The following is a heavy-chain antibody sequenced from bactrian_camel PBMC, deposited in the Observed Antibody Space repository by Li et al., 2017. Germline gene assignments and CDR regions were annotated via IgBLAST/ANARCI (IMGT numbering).Heavy chain of an antibody. CDR2: ISHDGKT. V-gene: IGHV3S63*01. Sequence: HVQLVESGGGSVQAGGSLTLLCTRSVYTWKDWCKAWFRQVPGNEREWVSSISHDGKTTYADAVKGRFTISRDNGKNTMTLQMDSLKPEDTAMYYCAALGAAMAAIQAIDVKPGFGYWGPGTQVTVS. J-gene: IGHJ6*01. D-gene: IGHD3*01. CDR3: AALGAAMAAIQAIDVKPGFGY. CDR1: VYTWKDWC.